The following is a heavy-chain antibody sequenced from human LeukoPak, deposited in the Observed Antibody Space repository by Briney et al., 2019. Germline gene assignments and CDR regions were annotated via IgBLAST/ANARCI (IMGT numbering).Heavy chain of an antibody. D-gene: IGHD3-22*01. Sequence: GGSLRLSCAASGFTFSSYGMHWVRQAPGKGLEWVAVISYDGSNKYYADSVKGRFTISRDNSKNTLYLQMNSLRAEDTAVYYCAKRNRPDDSSGYYFWTRPYYFDYWGQGTLVTVSS. V-gene: IGHV3-30*18. J-gene: IGHJ4*02. CDR3: AKRNRPDDSSGYYFWTRPYYFDY. CDR1: GFTFSSYG. CDR2: ISYDGSNK.